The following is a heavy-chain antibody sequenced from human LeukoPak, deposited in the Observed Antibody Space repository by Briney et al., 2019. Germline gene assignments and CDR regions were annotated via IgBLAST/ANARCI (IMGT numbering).Heavy chain of an antibody. J-gene: IGHJ4*02. V-gene: IGHV4-4*07. CDR2: IYSSGII. CDR3: ARDTGKSGYPDY. D-gene: IGHD3-3*01. CDR1: GGSISSYY. Sequence: SETLSLTCTVSGGSISSYYWSWIRQPARKAPERIGRIYSSGIINYNPSLKSRVTISLDNSKNQLSLTLSYVTAADTAVYYCARDTGKSGYPDYWGQGTLVTVSS.